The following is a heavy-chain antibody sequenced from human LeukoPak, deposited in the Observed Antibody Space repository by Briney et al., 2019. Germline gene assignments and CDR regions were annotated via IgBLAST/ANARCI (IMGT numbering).Heavy chain of an antibody. Sequence: SETLSLTCTVSGVAISTYYWSWIRQTPGTGLEWIGYIYYTGSTNYNPSLKSRVTISVDASKNQFSLKMSSMTAADTAVYYCARAQGYSSGWDFQHWGQGTLVTVSS. CDR2: IYYTGST. D-gene: IGHD6-19*01. CDR3: ARAQGYSSGWDFQH. CDR1: GVAISTYY. J-gene: IGHJ1*01. V-gene: IGHV4-59*01.